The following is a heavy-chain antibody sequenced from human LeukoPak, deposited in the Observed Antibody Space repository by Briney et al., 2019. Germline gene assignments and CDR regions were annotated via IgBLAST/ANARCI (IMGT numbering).Heavy chain of an antibody. CDR1: GGSISSDKYY. Sequence: PSETLSLTCTVSGGSISSDKYYWSWIRQPPGKGLEWIGYIYYSGTTYYNPSLRSRPTISLDTSKNQFSLKLPSVTAAGTAVYYCARGHNSGWYNWFDPWGQGTLVTVSS. D-gene: IGHD6-19*01. J-gene: IGHJ5*02. CDR3: ARGHNSGWYNWFDP. CDR2: IYYSGTT. V-gene: IGHV4-30-4*01.